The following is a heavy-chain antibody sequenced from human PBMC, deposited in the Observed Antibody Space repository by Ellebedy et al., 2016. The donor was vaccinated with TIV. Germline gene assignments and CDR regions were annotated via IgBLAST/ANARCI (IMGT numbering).Heavy chain of an antibody. CDR1: GYTTAYNFSSFA. Sequence: GGSLRLSXSYSGYTTAYNFSSFAFNWVRQTPDRGLEWLAVISFDAMKTYYAESVRGRFTISRDSSKNTVFLHMSSLTTEDAALYYCVKESRFVYRKNYFTDWGQGTLVTVSP. D-gene: IGHD4-11*01. CDR2: ISFDAMKT. CDR3: VKESRFVYRKNYFTD. V-gene: IGHV3-30-3*02. J-gene: IGHJ4*02.